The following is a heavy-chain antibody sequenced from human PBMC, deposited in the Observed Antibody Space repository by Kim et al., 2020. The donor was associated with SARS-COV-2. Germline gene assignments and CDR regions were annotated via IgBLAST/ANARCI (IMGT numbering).Heavy chain of an antibody. CDR3: ARDGVAAGLYCDY. V-gene: IGHV3-7*03. D-gene: IGHD6-13*01. Sequence: GGSLRLSCAVSGFTFNAYWMNWVRQSPGKGLEWVACIKQDGSEKSYVDSVKGRFTISRDNAENSLYLQMNSLRAEDTAVYYCARDGVAAGLYCDYWGQGSLVTVSS. CDR2: IKQDGSEK. J-gene: IGHJ4*02. CDR1: GFTFNAYW.